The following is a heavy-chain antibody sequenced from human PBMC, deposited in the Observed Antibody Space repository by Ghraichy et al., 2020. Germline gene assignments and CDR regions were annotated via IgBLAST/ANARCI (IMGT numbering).Heavy chain of an antibody. V-gene: IGHV3-30*02. CDR3: AKDLNYSGSMDV. CDR2: IRYDGSSE. J-gene: IGHJ6*02. Sequence: GKSLNISCAASGFSFSDFGMHWFRQAPGKGLDWVAFIRYDGSSEYYVDSVKGRFTISRDNSKNTLYLQMNSLRDEDTAVYYCAKDLNYSGSMDVWGQGTTVTVSS. CDR1: GFSFSDFG. D-gene: IGHD3-10*01.